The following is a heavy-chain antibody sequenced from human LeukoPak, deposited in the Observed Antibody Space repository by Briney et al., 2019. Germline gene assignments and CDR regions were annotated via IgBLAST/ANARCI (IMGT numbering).Heavy chain of an antibody. V-gene: IGHV3-48*01. J-gene: IGHJ4*02. CDR2: ISSSSSTI. D-gene: IGHD3-3*01. Sequence: GGSLRLSCAASGFTFSSYSMNWVRQAPGKGLEWVSYISSSSSTIYYADSVKGRFTISRDNAKNSLYLQMNSLRAEDTAVYYCARDGGAEYYDFWSGHPRYFDYWGQGTLVTVSS. CDR3: ARDGGAEYYDFWSGHPRYFDY. CDR1: GFTFSSYS.